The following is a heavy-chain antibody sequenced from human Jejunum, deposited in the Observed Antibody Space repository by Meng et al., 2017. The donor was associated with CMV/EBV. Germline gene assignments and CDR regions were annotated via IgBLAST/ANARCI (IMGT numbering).Heavy chain of an antibody. J-gene: IGHJ4*02. D-gene: IGHD6-6*01. CDR2: ISSSSNYI. CDR3: ARGLDSSSDY. V-gene: IGHV3-21*05. Sequence: FAASGFTFSSSSINRVRQAPGKGLEWVSYISSSSNYIHYSDSVKGRFTISTDNAKNSLFLQMNSLRAEDTGVYYCARGLDSSSDYWGQGIMVTVSS. CDR1: GFTFSSSS.